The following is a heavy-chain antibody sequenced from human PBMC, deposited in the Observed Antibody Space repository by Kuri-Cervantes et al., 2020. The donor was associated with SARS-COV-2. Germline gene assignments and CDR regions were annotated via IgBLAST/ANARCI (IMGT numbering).Heavy chain of an antibody. J-gene: IGHJ3*02. D-gene: IGHD6-13*01. Sequence: GESLKISCAASGFAFSSYSMNWVRQAPGKGLEWVSYISSSSSTIYYADSVKGRFTISRDNAKNSLYLQMNSLRAEDTAVYYCAKVMGSSWYGAFDIWGQGTRVTVSS. CDR1: GFAFSSYS. V-gene: IGHV3-48*01. CDR2: ISSSSSTI. CDR3: AKVMGSSWYGAFDI.